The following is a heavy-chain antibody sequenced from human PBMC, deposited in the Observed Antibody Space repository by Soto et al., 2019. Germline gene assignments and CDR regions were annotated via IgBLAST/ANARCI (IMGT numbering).Heavy chain of an antibody. V-gene: IGHV3-33*01. Sequence: LRLSCAASGFIFSSFGMHWVRQAPGKGLEWVAHIWYDGSNTYYADSVKGRFTISRDNSRNTLYLQMNSLRAEDTAVYHCVRDLLGSGGHFDYWGQGTPVTVSS. J-gene: IGHJ4*02. CDR1: GFIFSSFG. CDR3: VRDLLGSGGHFDY. CDR2: IWYDGSNT. D-gene: IGHD7-27*01.